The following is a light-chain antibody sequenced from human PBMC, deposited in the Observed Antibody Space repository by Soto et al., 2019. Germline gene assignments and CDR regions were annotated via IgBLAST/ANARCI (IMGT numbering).Light chain of an antibody. CDR3: SSYTTSNTRQIV. J-gene: IGLJ1*01. CDR1: SSDVGGYNY. Sequence: QSVLTQPASVSGSPGQSITISCTGTSSDVGGYNYVSWYQHHPGKAPKLLIYDVSNRPSGASNRFSGSKSDNTASLTISVLQPEDEADYYCSSYTTSNTRQIVFGTGTKVTVL. CDR2: DVS. V-gene: IGLV2-14*03.